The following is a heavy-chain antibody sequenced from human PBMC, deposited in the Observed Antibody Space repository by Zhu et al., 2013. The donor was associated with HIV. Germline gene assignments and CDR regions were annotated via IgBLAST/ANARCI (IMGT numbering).Heavy chain of an antibody. CDR1: GGTFSNNA. V-gene: IGHV1-69*12. CDR2: IIPIFGTA. J-gene: IGHJ2*01. D-gene: IGHD3-22*01. CDR3: ARAPFSYVSRGHYPGLWYFDV. Sequence: QVQLEQSGAEVKKPGSSVRVSCKASGGTFSNNALTWMRQAPGQGLEWMGGIIPIFGTANVAQKFRGRVTITADESTSTAFMDLSSLRSEDTAIYFCARAPFSYVSRGHYPGLWYFDVWGRGTLVTVSS.